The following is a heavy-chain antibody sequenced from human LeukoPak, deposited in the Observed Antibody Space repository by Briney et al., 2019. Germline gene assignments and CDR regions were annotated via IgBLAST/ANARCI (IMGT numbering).Heavy chain of an antibody. D-gene: IGHD2-2*02. V-gene: IGHV3-73*01. CDR1: GFTFSGSA. Sequence: GGSLKLSCAASGFTFSGSAMHWVRQASGKGLEWVGRIRSKANSYATAYAASVKGRFTISRDDSKNTAYLQMNSLKTEDTAVYYCTREYCSSTSCYNYWGQGTLVTVSS. CDR3: TREYCSSTSCYNY. CDR2: IRSKANSYAT. J-gene: IGHJ4*02.